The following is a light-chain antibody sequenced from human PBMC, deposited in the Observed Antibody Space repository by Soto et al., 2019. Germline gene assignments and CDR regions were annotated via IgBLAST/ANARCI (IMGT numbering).Light chain of an antibody. CDR2: GAS. V-gene: IGKV1-39*01. CDR1: QRIPDY. J-gene: IGKJ5*01. Sequence: DIQMTQSPSSLSASVGDTVTMTCRASQRIPDYLNWYQHKPGKAPQVLIFGASNLQPGVPPRFSGSGSGTDFILTITNVQPEDFAIYYCQQSFNMPITFGQGTRLEIK. CDR3: QQSFNMPIT.